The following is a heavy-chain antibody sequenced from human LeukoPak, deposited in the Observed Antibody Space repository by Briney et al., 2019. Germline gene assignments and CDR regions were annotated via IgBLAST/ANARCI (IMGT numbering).Heavy chain of an antibody. Sequence: PGGSLRLSCAASGFAFSSYSMNWVRQTPGKGLEWVSSISSSRNSIYYADSVKGRFTISRDNAKNSLYLQMNSLRAEDTAVYYCARLFMVRGVLNSDYWGQGTLVTSST. CDR1: GFAFSSYS. J-gene: IGHJ4*02. D-gene: IGHD3-10*01. CDR2: ISSSRNSI. V-gene: IGHV3-21*01. CDR3: ARLFMVRGVLNSDY.